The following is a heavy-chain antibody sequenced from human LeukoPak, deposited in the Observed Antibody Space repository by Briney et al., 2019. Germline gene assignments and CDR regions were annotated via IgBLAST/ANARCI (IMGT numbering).Heavy chain of an antibody. CDR2: INPNSGGT. D-gene: IGHD6-13*01. V-gene: IGHV1-2*02. Sequence: ASVKVSCKASGYTFTDYYVHWVRQAPGQGLEWMGWINPNSGGTNYAQKFQGRVTMTRDTSISTAYMELSRLRSDDTAVFYCAREEVIAAAGPTLDYWGQGTLVIVSS. J-gene: IGHJ4*02. CDR3: AREEVIAAAGPTLDY. CDR1: GYTFTDYY.